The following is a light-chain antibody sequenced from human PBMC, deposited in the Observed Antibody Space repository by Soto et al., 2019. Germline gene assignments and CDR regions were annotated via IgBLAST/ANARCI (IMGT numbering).Light chain of an antibody. CDR2: RNN. CDR3: AAWDDSLSGVV. Sequence: QSVLTQPPSASGTPGQRVTISCSGSSSNIGSNYVYWYQQLPGTAPKLLIYRNNHRPSGVPGRFSGSKSGTSASLAISGLRSEDEADYYCAAWDDSLSGVVFGGGTKLTVL. CDR1: SSNIGSNY. V-gene: IGLV1-47*01. J-gene: IGLJ2*01.